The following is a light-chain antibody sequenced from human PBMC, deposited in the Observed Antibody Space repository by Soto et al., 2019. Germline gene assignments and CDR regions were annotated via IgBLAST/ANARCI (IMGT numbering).Light chain of an antibody. CDR2: DVS. V-gene: IGLV2-14*01. J-gene: IGLJ1*01. CDR1: SCDIGSYNY. CDR3: SSYTGISGYV. Sequence: QSALTQPPSVSGSPGQSITISCTGTSCDIGSYNYVSWYQQYPGKAPKLMIYDVSNRPSGVSNRFSGSKSGNTASLTISGLQAEDEADYYCSSYTGISGYVFGTGTKLTVL.